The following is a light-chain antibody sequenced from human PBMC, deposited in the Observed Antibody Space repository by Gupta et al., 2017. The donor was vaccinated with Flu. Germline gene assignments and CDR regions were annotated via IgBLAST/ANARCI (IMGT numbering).Light chain of an antibody. CDR2: DAS. J-gene: IGKJ4*01. CDR1: QSVSSY. V-gene: IGKV3-11*01. Sequence: EIVLTQSPATLSLSPGERATLSCRASQSVSSYLAWYQQNPGQAPRLLIYDASNRATGIPARFIGSGSGTAFTLTISSLEPEDFAVYYCQQSSNRPPVTFGGGTKVEIK. CDR3: QQSSNRPPVT.